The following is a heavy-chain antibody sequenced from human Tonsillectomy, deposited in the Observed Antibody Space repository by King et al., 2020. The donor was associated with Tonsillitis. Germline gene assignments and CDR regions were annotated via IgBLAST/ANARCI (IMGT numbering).Heavy chain of an antibody. CDR2: IYYSGST. V-gene: IGHV4-59*08. CDR3: ARLILPGWYFDL. CDR1: GGSISSYY. Sequence: VQLQESGPGLVKPSETLSLTCTVSGGSISSYYWSWIRQPPGKGLEWIGYIYYSGSTNYNPSLKSRVTISVDTSKNQFSLKLSSVTAADTAVYYCARLILPGWYFDLWGRGPLAPVS. J-gene: IGHJ2*01.